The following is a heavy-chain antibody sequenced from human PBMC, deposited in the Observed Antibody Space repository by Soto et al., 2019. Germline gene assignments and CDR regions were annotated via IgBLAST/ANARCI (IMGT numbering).Heavy chain of an antibody. CDR2: ISPKSGGA. D-gene: IGHD3-16*01. J-gene: IGHJ3*02. CDR1: GYTFTDYY. CDR3: ARGGVSRGAFDI. V-gene: IGHV1-2*02. Sequence: QVQLVQSGAEVRKPGASVTVSCKAGGYTFTDYYIQWVRQAPGQGLQYMGWISPKSGGAAYAQNFQGRVTMTRNISSNTAYMELTSLRSEDTAAYYCARGGVSRGAFDIWGQGTMVTVTS.